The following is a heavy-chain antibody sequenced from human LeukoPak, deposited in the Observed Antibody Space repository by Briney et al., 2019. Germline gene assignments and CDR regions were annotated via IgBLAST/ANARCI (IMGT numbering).Heavy chain of an antibody. J-gene: IGHJ4*02. CDR3: ARPLSESGYDFDY. V-gene: IGHV3-74*01. CDR2: INSDGSST. Sequence: GGPLRLSCAASGFTFSSYWMHWVRQAPGKGLVWVSRINSDGSSTSYADSVKGRFTISRDNAKNTLYLQMNSLRAEDTAVYYCARPLSESGYDFDYWGQGTLVTVSS. CDR1: GFTFSSYW. D-gene: IGHD5-12*01.